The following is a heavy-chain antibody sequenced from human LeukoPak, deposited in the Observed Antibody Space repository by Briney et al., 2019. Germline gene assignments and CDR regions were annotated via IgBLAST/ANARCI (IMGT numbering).Heavy chain of an antibody. Sequence: ASVKVSCKASGYTFTSYGISWVRQAPGQGLEWMGWISAYNGNTNYAQKLQGRVTMTTDTSTSTAYMELSSLRSEDTAVYYCATALFHRAPLIWGQGTMVTVSS. V-gene: IGHV1-18*01. J-gene: IGHJ3*02. CDR1: GYTFTSYG. CDR2: ISAYNGNT. CDR3: ATALFHRAPLI.